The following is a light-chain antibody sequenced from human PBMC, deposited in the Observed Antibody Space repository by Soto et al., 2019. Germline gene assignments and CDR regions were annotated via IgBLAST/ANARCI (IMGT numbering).Light chain of an antibody. CDR3: SSYAGSKTL. CDR2: EVT. V-gene: IGLV2-8*01. Sequence: QSVLTQPPSASGSPGQSVTISCTGTSSDVGNYNYVSWYQQHPGKAPKLMIYEVTKRPSGVPDRFSGSKSGNTAFLTVSRLQAEDEADYYCSSYAGSKTLFGGGTKLTVL. CDR1: SSDVGNYNY. J-gene: IGLJ3*02.